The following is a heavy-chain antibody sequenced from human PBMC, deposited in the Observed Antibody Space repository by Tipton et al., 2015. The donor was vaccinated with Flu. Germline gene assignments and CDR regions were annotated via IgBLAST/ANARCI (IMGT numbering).Heavy chain of an antibody. J-gene: IGHJ3*02. CDR1: GFIVSDNY. Sequence: SLRLSCAVSGFIVSDNYMSWVRQAPGQGLEWVAAMYTGDRTYYADSVKGRFTLSRDNSDNTLTLHMNNLRAEDTAIYYCARLGVDMTRGAFDIWGQGIRVTVSS. CDR2: MYTGDRT. CDR3: ARLGVDMTRGAFDI. V-gene: IGHV3-53*01. D-gene: IGHD3-10*01.